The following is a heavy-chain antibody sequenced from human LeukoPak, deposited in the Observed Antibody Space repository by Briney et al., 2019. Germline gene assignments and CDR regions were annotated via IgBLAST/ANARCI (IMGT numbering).Heavy chain of an antibody. J-gene: IGHJ6*02. D-gene: IGHD3-16*01. V-gene: IGHV1-46*01. CDR1: GYTFTSYY. Sequence: ASVKVSCKASGYTFTSYYMHWVRQAPGQGLEWMGIINPSGGSTSYAQKFQGRVTMTRDTSTSTVYMELSSLRSEDTAVYYCARERTRELGYYYYGMDVWGQGTTVTVSS. CDR2: INPSGGST. CDR3: ARERTRELGYYYYGMDV.